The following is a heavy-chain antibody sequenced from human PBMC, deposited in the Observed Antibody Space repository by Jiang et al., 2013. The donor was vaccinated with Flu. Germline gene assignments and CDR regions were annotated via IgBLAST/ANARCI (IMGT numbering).Heavy chain of an antibody. CDR3: ARAFGESYSDAFEL. CDR1: GGSISSSNW. CDR2: IYHSGST. D-gene: IGHD3-10*01. V-gene: IGHV4-4*02. Sequence: GPGLVKPSGTLSLTCAVSGGSISSSNWWSWVRQPPGKGLEWIGEIYHSGSTNYNPSLKSRVIISVDKSKNQFSLKLSSVTAADTAVYYCARAFGESYSDAFELWGQGTMVTVSS. J-gene: IGHJ3*01.